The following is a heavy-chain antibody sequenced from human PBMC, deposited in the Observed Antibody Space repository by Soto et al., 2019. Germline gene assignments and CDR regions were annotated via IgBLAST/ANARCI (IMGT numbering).Heavy chain of an antibody. D-gene: IGHD3-3*01. V-gene: IGHV1-2*02. J-gene: IGHJ4*02. CDR1: GFTFTNHF. Sequence: ASVKVSCKASGFTFTNHFFHWVRQAPGQRLEWMGWINPHSGATNYEKKFQGRLTLTRDTSISTAYMELSRLASDDTAVYYCATISGGALDHWGQGTLVTVSS. CDR2: INPHSGAT. CDR3: ATISGGALDH.